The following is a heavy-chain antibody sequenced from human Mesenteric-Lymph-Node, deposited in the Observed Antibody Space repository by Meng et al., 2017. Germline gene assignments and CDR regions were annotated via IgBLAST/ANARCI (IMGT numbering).Heavy chain of an antibody. J-gene: IGHJ4*02. D-gene: IGHD3-16*02. CDR1: GFSFSTYE. CDR2: ISGSGTST. CDR3: AKSGPSGGALVRYFDY. V-gene: IGHV3-23*01. Sequence: GESLKISCATSGFSFSTYEMNWVRQAPGKGLEWVSGISGSGTSTYYADSVKGRFTISRDNSKNTLCLQMNSLRAEDTAVYFCAKSGPSGGALVRYFDYWGQGTLVTVSS.